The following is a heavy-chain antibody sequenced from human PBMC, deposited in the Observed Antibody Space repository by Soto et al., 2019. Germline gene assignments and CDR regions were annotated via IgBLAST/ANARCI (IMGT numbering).Heavy chain of an antibody. CDR2: INPSGGST. D-gene: IGHD3-16*01. CDR3: ARDRARNDYRDDAFDI. CDR1: GYTFTSYY. V-gene: IGHV1-46*03. J-gene: IGHJ3*02. Sequence: ASVKVSCKASGYTFTSYYMHWVRQAPGQGLEWMGIINPSGGSTSYAQKFQGRVTMTRDTSTSTVYMELSSLRSEDTAVYYCARDRARNDYRDDAFDIWGQGTMVTVSS.